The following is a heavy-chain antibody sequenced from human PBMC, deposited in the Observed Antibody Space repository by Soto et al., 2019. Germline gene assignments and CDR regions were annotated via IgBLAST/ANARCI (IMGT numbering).Heavy chain of an antibody. V-gene: IGHV3-64*02. CDR3: ARGLRAVLGLKEGAARYYYYGMDV. CDR2: ISSNGGST. D-gene: IGHD1-26*01. J-gene: IGHJ6*02. CDR1: GFTFSSYA. Sequence: PGGSLRLSCAASGFTFSSYAMHWVRQAPGKGLEYVSAISSNGGSTYYADSVKGRFTISRDNSKNTLYLQMGSLRAEDMAVYYCARGLRAVLGLKEGAARYYYYGMDVWGQGTTVTVSS.